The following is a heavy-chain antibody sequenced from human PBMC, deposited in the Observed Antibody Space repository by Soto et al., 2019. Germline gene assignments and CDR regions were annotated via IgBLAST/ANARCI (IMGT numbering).Heavy chain of an antibody. V-gene: IGHV3-23*01. Sequence: GGSLRLSCSASGFTVSTYTMGWVRLAPGKGLGWVSTIFSGGVGTQYADSVTGRFSISRDNSKNIVFLQMNSLGVDDTAVYYCARDRQPDGIWTFDYWGRRILVTVSS. CDR1: GFTVSTYT. J-gene: IGHJ4*02. CDR3: ARDRQPDGIWTFDY. D-gene: IGHD2-15*01. CDR2: IFSGGVGT.